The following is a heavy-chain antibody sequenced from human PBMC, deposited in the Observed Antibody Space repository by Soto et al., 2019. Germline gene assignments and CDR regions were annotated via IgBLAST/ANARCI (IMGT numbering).Heavy chain of an antibody. D-gene: IGHD2-15*01. CDR1: GYTFTSYG. CDR2: ISAYNGNT. CDR3: ARVLDCSGGSCYSWFDP. J-gene: IGHJ5*02. V-gene: IGHV1-18*01. Sequence: ASVKVSCKASGYTFTSYGISWVRQAPGQGLEWMGWISAYNGNTNYAQKLQGRVTMTTDTSTSTAYMELRSLRSDDTAVYYCARVLDCSGGSCYSWFDPWGQGTLVTVSS.